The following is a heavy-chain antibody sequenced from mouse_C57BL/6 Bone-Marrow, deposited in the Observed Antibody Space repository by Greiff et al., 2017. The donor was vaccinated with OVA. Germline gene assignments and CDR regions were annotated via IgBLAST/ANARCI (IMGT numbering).Heavy chain of an antibody. J-gene: IGHJ2*01. CDR2: INPGSGST. V-gene: IGHV1-55*01. Sequence: QVQLQQPGAELVKPGASVKMSCKASGYTFTSYWITWVKQRPGQGLEWIGDINPGSGSTNYNEKFKSKATLTVDTSSSTAYMQLSSLTSEDSAVYDCFCYGGSGDYFDDWGQGTTLTVSS. CDR1: GYTFTSYW. D-gene: IGHD1-1*01. CDR3: FCYGGSGDYFDD.